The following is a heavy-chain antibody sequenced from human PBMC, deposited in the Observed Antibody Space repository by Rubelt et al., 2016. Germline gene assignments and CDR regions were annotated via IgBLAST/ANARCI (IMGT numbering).Heavy chain of an antibody. J-gene: IGHJ4*02. Sequence: VQLVESGGGLVQPGGSLRLSCAASGFTFSSYAMHWVRQAPGKGLEWVAVISYDGSNKYYADSVKGRFTISRDNSKNTLYLQMNSLRAEDTAVYYCARDWYSSSSLGFDYWGQGTLVTVSS. CDR2: ISYDGSNK. CDR1: GFTFSSYA. CDR3: ARDWYSSSSLGFDY. V-gene: IGHV3-30*04. D-gene: IGHD6-6*01.